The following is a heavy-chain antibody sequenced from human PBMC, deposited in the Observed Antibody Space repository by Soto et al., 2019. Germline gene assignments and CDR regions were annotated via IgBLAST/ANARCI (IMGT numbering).Heavy chain of an antibody. D-gene: IGHD6-19*01. J-gene: IGHJ6*02. CDR2: IYPGDLDT. V-gene: IGHV5-51*01. Sequence: GESLKISCKGSGYSFSSFWVAWVRQTPGKGLEWLGIIYPGDLDTRYTSSFQGHVIISADKSSSTVYLQWSSLKASDTAIYYCARSIAVTGTYFSGLDVWGQGT. CDR1: GYSFSSFW. CDR3: ARSIAVTGTYFSGLDV.